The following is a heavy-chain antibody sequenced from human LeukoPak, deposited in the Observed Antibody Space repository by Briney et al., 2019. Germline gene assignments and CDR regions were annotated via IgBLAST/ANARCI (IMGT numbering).Heavy chain of an antibody. CDR3: ARAFTPGIRKALWIGDSL. CDR1: GFTFSSYA. V-gene: IGHV3-30*04. Sequence: GTSLSLSCAASGFTFSSYAMHWVRQAPGKGLEWLAVVSAHGLDKFYASSVRGRFTISKDTSKNTLSLQMNSLRSDDSGVYYCARAFTPGIRKALWIGDSLWDQGTLVTVSS. J-gene: IGHJ4*02. D-gene: IGHD3-10*01. CDR2: VSAHGLDK.